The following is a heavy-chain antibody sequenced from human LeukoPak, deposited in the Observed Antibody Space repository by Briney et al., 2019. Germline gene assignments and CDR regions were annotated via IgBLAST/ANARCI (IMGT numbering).Heavy chain of an antibody. D-gene: IGHD6-6*01. CDR1: GFTFSSYW. J-gene: IGHJ4*02. CDR3: ARDFMSSSSPKLTVDY. Sequence: GGSLRLSCAASGFTFSSYWMSSVRQAPGKGLEWVANIKQEGREKYYVDSVKGRFTISRDNAKNSLYLQMNSLRAEDTAVYYCARDFMSSSSPKLTVDYWGQGTLVTVSS. CDR2: IKQEGREK. V-gene: IGHV3-7*01.